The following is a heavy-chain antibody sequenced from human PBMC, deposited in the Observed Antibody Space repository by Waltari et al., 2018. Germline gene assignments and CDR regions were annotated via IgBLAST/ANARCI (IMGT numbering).Heavy chain of an antibody. V-gene: IGHV3-48*04. CDR2: ISSSSSAI. CDR1: GFVSSSYS. D-gene: IGHD2-15*01. CDR3: TRSLTSGRGAFDI. Sequence: EVPLVESGGGLEQPGGSVRLSWAASGFVSSSYSINWDGRAPGKGLEWVSYISSSSSAIYYADSVKGRFTISRDNAKNSLYLQMNSLRAEDTAVYYCTRSLTSGRGAFDIWGQGTKVTVSS. J-gene: IGHJ3*02.